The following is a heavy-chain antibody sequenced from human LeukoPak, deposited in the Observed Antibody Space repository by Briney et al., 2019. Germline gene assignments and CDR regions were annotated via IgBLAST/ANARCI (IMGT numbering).Heavy chain of an antibody. Sequence: SVKVSCKASGFTFTSSAMQWVRQARGQRLEWIGWIVVGSGNTNYAQKCQERVTITRDMSTSTAYMELSSLRSEDTAVYYCAAHSGPYSSGWTWYFGLWGRGTLVTVSS. J-gene: IGHJ2*01. CDR3: AAHSGPYSSGWTWYFGL. V-gene: IGHV1-58*02. D-gene: IGHD6-19*01. CDR2: IVVGSGNT. CDR1: GFTFTSSA.